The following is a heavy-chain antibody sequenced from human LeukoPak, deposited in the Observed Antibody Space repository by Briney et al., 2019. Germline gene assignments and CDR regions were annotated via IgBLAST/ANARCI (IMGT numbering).Heavy chain of an antibody. J-gene: IGHJ5*02. CDR1: GGSISSGDYY. Sequence: TLSLTCTDSGGSISSGDYYWSWIRQPPGKGLEWIAYMYYSGSTYYNPSLKSRVTMSADTSKNQLSLKLSSVTAADTAVYYCARPYYYDSRIDPWGQGILVTVSS. CDR3: ARPYYYDSRIDP. CDR2: MYYSGST. V-gene: IGHV4-30-4*01. D-gene: IGHD3-22*01.